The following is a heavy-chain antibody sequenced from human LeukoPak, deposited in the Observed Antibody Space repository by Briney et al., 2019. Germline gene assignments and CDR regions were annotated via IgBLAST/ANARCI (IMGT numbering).Heavy chain of an antibody. J-gene: IGHJ3*02. CDR3: ARDLGDIVVVPAATYDAFDI. V-gene: IGHV1-18*01. Sequence: GASVKVSCKASGYTFTSYGISWVRRAPGQGLEWMGWISAYNGNTNYAQKLQGRVTMTTDTSTSTAYMELRSLRSDDTAVYYCARDLGDIVVVPAATYDAFDIWGQGTMVTVSS. CDR2: ISAYNGNT. CDR1: GYTFTSYG. D-gene: IGHD2-2*01.